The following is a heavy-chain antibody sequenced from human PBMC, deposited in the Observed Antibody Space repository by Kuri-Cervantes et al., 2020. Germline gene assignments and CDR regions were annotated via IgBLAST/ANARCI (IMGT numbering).Heavy chain of an antibody. J-gene: IGHJ3*02. D-gene: IGHD3-3*02. CDR1: GFTFSSYA. CDR3: ARQSIQSAFDI. CDR2: ISYDGSNK. Sequence: GGSLRLSCAASGFTFSSYAMHWVRQAPGKGLEWVAVISYDGSNKYYADSVKGRFTISRDNSKNTLYLQMNSLRAEDTAAYYCARQSIQSAFDIWGQGTMVTVSS. V-gene: IGHV3-30-3*01.